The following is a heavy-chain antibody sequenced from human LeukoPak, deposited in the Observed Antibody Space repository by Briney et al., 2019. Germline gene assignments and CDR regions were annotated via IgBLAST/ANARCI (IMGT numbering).Heavy chain of an antibody. Sequence: ASVKVSCKASGYTFTSYGITWVRQAPGQGLEWMAWISAYNDNTDYAQNLRGRVTMTTDTSTSTAYMELRSLRSDDTAVYYCARDSVDGSGTYYSDSPDYWGQGTLVIVSS. J-gene: IGHJ4*02. CDR2: ISAYNDNT. V-gene: IGHV1-18*01. CDR3: ARDSVDGSGTYYSDSPDY. CDR1: GYTFTSYG. D-gene: IGHD3-10*01.